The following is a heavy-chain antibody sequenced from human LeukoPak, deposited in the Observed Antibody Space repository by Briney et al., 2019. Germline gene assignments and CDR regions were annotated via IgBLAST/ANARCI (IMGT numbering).Heavy chain of an antibody. V-gene: IGHV4-38-2*02. J-gene: IGHJ4*02. CDR2: IYQTGST. Sequence: SETLSLTCIVSGFSISSDYYWGWIRQTPRKGLEWIGNIYQTGSTYYNPSLKSRVTISVDTSKNQFSLRLTSVTAADTAVYYCARVGSGYDWDYWGQGTLVTVSS. CDR3: ARVGSGYDWDY. D-gene: IGHD5-12*01. CDR1: GFSISSDYY.